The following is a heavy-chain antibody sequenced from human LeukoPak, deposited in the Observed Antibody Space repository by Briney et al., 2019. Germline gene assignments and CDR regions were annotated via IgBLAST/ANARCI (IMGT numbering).Heavy chain of an antibody. CDR1: GYSFTSYW. J-gene: IGHJ4*02. Sequence: HGESLKICCKGSGYSFTSYWISWMRQMPGKGLEWMGRIDPSDSYTNYSPSFQGHVTISADKSISTAYLQWSSLKASDTAMYYCASYGSGSYPNFDYWGQGTLVTVSS. D-gene: IGHD3-10*01. CDR3: ASYGSGSYPNFDY. V-gene: IGHV5-10-1*01. CDR2: IDPSDSYT.